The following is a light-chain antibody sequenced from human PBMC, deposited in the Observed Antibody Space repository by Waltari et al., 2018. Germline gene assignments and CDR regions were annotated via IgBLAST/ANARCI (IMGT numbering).Light chain of an antibody. J-gene: IGLJ3*02. CDR3: LLYMGSGIWV. CDR2: KAN. Sequence: QTVVTQEPSLSVSPGWTVTLTCALSSGSPSSTSHARWYQQSPGQTPRTLVYKANIRSSGVPDRFSGSVLGNKAVLIITGAQAEDESTYYCLLYMGSGIWVFGGGTKLTVL. CDR1: SGSPSSTSH. V-gene: IGLV8-61*01.